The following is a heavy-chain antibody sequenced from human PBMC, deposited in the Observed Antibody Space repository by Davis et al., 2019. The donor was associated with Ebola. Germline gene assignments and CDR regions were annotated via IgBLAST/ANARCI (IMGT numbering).Heavy chain of an antibody. Sequence: GESLKISCKGSGYSFTSYWISWVRQMPGKGLEWMGIIYPGDSDTRYSPSFQGQVTISADKSISTAYLQWSSLKASDTAMYYCARGRGYCSGGSCYWPDYWGQGTLVTVSS. J-gene: IGHJ4*02. CDR2: IYPGDSDT. D-gene: IGHD2-15*01. V-gene: IGHV5-51*01. CDR3: ARGRGYCSGGSCYWPDY. CDR1: GYSFTSYW.